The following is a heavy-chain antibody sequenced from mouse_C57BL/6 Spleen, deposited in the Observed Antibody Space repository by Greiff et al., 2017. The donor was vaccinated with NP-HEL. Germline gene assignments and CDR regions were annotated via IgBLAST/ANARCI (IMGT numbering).Heavy chain of an antibody. J-gene: IGHJ2*01. CDR1: GYTFTEYT. CDR3: ARHEGGKLGQGVYFDY. Sequence: QVQLQQSGAELVKPGASVKLSCKASGYTFTEYTIHWVKQRSGQGLEWIGWFYPGSGSIKYNEKFKDKATLTADKSSSTVYMELSRWTSEDSAVYFWARHEGGKLGQGVYFDYWGQGTTLTVSS. V-gene: IGHV1-62-2*01. CDR2: FYPGSGSI. D-gene: IGHD4-1*01.